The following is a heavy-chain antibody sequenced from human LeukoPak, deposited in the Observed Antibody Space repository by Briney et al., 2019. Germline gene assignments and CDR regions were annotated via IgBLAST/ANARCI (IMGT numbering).Heavy chain of an antibody. CDR1: GYTFTGYY. CDR2: INPTSYGT. CDR3: ARFRGSGWYSFDL. J-gene: IGHJ5*02. V-gene: IGHV1-2*02. D-gene: IGHD6-19*01. Sequence: ASVKVSCKASGYTFTGYYIHWVRQAPGQGLEWMGWINPTSYGTKYEQKFQGRVTMTRDTSISTDYMELSDLRSDDTAVYYCARFRGSGWYSFDLWGQGTLVTVSS.